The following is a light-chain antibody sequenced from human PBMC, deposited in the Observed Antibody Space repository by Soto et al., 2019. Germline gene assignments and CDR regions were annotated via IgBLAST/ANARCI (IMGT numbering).Light chain of an antibody. J-gene: IGKJ5*01. CDR2: GAS. V-gene: IGKV3-20*01. CDR3: QQYTGPPTT. CDR1: QTVSSNY. Sequence: ENILKQSPDTPSLSPGERATLSCRASQTVSSNYLAWCQQRPGQAPRLLIYGASTRAAGIPDRFSGSGSGTNFTLTITRLEPEDSAVYFCQQYTGPPTTFGQGTRLEI.